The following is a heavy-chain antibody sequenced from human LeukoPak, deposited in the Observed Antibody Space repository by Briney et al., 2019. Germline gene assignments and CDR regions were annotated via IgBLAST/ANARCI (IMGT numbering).Heavy chain of an antibody. J-gene: IGHJ4*02. D-gene: IGHD3-9*01. CDR1: GYTFTSYA. V-gene: IGHV1-3*01. CDR2: INAGNGNT. Sequence: ASVKVSCKASGYTFTSYAMHWVRQAPGQRLEWMGWINAGNGNTKYSQKFQGRVTITRDTSASTAYMELSSLRSEDTAVYYCARVYGILTGYYGLGYWGQGTLVTVSS. CDR3: ARVYGILTGYYGLGY.